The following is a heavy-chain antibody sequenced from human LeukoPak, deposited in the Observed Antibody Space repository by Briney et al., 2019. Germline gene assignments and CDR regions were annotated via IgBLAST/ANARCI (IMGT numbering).Heavy chain of an antibody. D-gene: IGHD2-15*01. Sequence: ASVKVSCKASGYTLTGYYMHWVRQAPGQGLEWMGWINPNSGGTNYAQKFQGRVTMTRDTSISTAYMELSRLRSDDTAVYYCASSPLGTHSIDYWGQGTLVTVSS. CDR3: ASSPLGTHSIDY. V-gene: IGHV1-2*02. J-gene: IGHJ4*02. CDR1: GYTLTGYY. CDR2: INPNSGGT.